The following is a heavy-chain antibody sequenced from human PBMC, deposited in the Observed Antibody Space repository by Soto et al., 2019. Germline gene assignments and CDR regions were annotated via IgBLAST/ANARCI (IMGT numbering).Heavy chain of an antibody. Sequence: SETLSLTCSVSGGSISSSNYYWAWIRQPPGKGLEWIGSIYYIGNTYYNPSLKSRVTMSVDTSKNQFSLKVTSVTAADAAIYYCAREDRTNGYNYDYWGQGTLVTVSS. CDR1: GGSISSSNYY. CDR3: AREDRTNGYNYDY. CDR2: IYYIGNT. V-gene: IGHV4-39*01. J-gene: IGHJ4*02. D-gene: IGHD1-1*01.